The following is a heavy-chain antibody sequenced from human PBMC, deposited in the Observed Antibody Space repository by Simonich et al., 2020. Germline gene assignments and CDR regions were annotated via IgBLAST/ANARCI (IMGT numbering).Heavy chain of an antibody. Sequence: QVQLQESGPGLVKPSETLSLTCTVSGGSISSYYWSWIRQPPGKGLEWIGYIYYSGRTNYTPPLKSRVTITVDTSKNQFSLKLGSVTAADTAVYYCARLPDYWGQGTLVTVSS. V-gene: IGHV4-59*08. J-gene: IGHJ4*02. CDR3: ARLPDY. CDR1: GGSISSYY. CDR2: IYYSGRT.